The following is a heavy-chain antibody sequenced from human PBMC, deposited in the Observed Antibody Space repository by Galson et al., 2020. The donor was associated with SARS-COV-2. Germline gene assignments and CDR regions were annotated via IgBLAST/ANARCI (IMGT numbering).Heavy chain of an antibody. CDR2: IWYDGSNK. CDR3: ARDFGTYYYDSSGYLYGY. V-gene: IGHV3-33*01. D-gene: IGHD3-22*01. Sequence: QLGESLKLSCAASGFTFSSYGMHWVRQAPGKGLEWVAVIWYDGSNKYYADSVKGRFTISRDNSKNTLYLQMNSLRAEDTAVYYCARDFGTYYYDSSGYLYGYWGQGILVTVSS. CDR1: GFTFSSYG. J-gene: IGHJ4*02.